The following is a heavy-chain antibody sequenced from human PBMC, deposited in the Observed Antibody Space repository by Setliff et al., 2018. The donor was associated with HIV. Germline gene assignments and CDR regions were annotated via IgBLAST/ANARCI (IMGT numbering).Heavy chain of an antibody. CDR3: AKAFGGYPNPIEYPQH. CDR2: IRSKDYGGTT. D-gene: IGHD3-16*01. Sequence: PGGSLRLSCTGSGFRFGDYALSWVRQAPGRGLEWVGFIRSKDYGGTTQDAASVKGRFFISRDDSKSIAYLQMNSLKSEDTAVYFCAKAFGGYPNPIEYPQHWGQGTLVTVSS. V-gene: IGHV3-49*04. J-gene: IGHJ1*01. CDR1: GFRFGDYA.